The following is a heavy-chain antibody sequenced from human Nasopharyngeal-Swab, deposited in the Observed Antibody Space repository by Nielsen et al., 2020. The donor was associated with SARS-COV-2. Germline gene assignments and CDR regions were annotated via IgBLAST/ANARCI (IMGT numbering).Heavy chain of an antibody. V-gene: IGHV3-21*01. Sequence: WIRQPPGKGLEWVSSISSSSSYIYYADSVKGRFTISRDNAKNSLYLQMNSLRAEDTAVYYCARSITFEGVIAERHFDYWGQGTLVTVSS. CDR3: ARSITFEGVIAERHFDY. CDR2: ISSSSSYI. D-gene: IGHD3-16*02. J-gene: IGHJ4*02.